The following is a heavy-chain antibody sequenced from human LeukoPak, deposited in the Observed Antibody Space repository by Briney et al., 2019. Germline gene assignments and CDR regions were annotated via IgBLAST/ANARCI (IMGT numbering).Heavy chain of an antibody. CDR3: ARDNSVRDDAWWFNP. CDR2: IYTSGST. CDR1: GGSISSYY. J-gene: IGHJ5*02. Sequence: PSETLSLTCTVSGGSISSYYWSWIRQPAGKGLEWIGRIYTSGSTNYNPSLKSRVTMSVDTSKNQFSLKLSSVTAADTAVYYCARDNSVRDDAWWFNPWGQGTLVTVSS. D-gene: IGHD5-24*01. V-gene: IGHV4-4*07.